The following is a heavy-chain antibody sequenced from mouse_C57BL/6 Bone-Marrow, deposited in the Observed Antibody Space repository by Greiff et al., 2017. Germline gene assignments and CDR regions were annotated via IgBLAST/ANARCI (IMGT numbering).Heavy chain of an antibody. V-gene: IGHV3-6*01. J-gene: IGHJ3*01. CDR1: GYSITSGYY. Sequence: EVKLVESGPGLVKPSQSLSLTCSVTGYSITSGYYWNWIRQFPGNKLEWMGYISYDGSNNYNPSLKNRISITRDTSKNQFFLKLNSVTTEDTATYYCARAHYGSSPAWFAYWGQGTLVTVSA. CDR3: ARAHYGSSPAWFAY. D-gene: IGHD1-1*01. CDR2: ISYDGSN.